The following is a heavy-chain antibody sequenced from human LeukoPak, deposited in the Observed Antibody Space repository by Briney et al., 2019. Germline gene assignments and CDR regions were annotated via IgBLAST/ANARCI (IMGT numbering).Heavy chain of an antibody. D-gene: IGHD5-18*01. CDR2: IYYSGST. CDR1: GSSISSGDYY. Sequence: SETLSLTCIVSGSSISSGDYYWSWIRQPPGKGLEWIGYIYYSGSTYYNPSLKSRVTISRDTSQNQFSLKLSSVTAADTAMYYCAREEGGYSYDYGFDYWGQGTLVTVSS. CDR3: AREEGGYSYDYGFDY. V-gene: IGHV4-30-4*08. J-gene: IGHJ4*02.